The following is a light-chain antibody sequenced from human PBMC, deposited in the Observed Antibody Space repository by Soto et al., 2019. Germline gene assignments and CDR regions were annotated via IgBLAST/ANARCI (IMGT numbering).Light chain of an antibody. J-gene: IGKJ1*01. V-gene: IGKV1-5*01. Sequence: DIQMTQSPSTLSASVGDRVTITCRASQSISSWLAWYQQKPGKAPKLLIYDASSLESGVPSRFSGSGSGTEFTLTISSLQPDDFAIYYCQQYKSYSPTFGQGTKVDIK. CDR1: QSISSW. CDR2: DAS. CDR3: QQYKSYSPT.